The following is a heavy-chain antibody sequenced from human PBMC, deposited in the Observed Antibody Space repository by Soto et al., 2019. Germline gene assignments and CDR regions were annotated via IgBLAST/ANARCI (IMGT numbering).Heavy chain of an antibody. CDR3: ARVSTVVTPGVDYYYGMDV. Sequence: PSETLSLTCTVSGGSISSYYWSWIRQPPGKGLEWIGYIYYSGSTNYNPSLKSRVTISVDTSKNQFSLKLSSVTAADTAVYYCARVSTVVTPGVDYYYGMDVWGQGTTVTVSS. J-gene: IGHJ6*02. D-gene: IGHD4-17*01. V-gene: IGHV4-59*01. CDR2: IYYSGST. CDR1: GGSISSYY.